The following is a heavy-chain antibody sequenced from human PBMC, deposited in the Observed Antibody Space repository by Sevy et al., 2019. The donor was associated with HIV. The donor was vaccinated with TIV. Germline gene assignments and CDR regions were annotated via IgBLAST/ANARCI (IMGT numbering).Heavy chain of an antibody. CDR3: AKDINRGCDGVNCYPYYYYFYGLDV. D-gene: IGHD2-21*01. V-gene: IGHV3-9*01. Sequence: GWSLRLSCAASGFPFNDHAMHWVRQVPGKGLEWVSGISWNSRNIGYAVSVKGRFTISRDNARHSLFLEMNSLRPEDTAVYYCAKDINRGCDGVNCYPYYYYFYGLDVWGQGTTVTVSS. J-gene: IGHJ6*02. CDR1: GFPFNDHA. CDR2: ISWNSRNI.